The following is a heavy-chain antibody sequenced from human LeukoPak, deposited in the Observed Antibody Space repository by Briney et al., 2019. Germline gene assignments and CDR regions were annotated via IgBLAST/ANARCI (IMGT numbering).Heavy chain of an antibody. V-gene: IGHV4-39*07. CDR1: GGSISSSSYY. D-gene: IGHD4-17*01. Sequence: SETLSLTCTVSGGSISSSSYYWGWIRQPPGKGLEWIGSIYYSGSTYYNPSLKSRVTISVDTSKNQFSLKLSSVTAADTAVYYCARRNNPLDDYGDSNWFDPWGQGTLVTVSS. CDR2: IYYSGST. CDR3: ARRNNPLDDYGDSNWFDP. J-gene: IGHJ5*02.